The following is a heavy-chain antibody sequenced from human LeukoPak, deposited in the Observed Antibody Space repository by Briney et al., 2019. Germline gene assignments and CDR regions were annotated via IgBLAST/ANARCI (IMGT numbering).Heavy chain of an antibody. CDR3: ARGGYSYGYYFDY. J-gene: IGHJ4*02. D-gene: IGHD5-18*01. V-gene: IGHV1-69*06. Sequence: GPSVKVSCKASGGTFSSYAISWVRQAPGQGLEWMGGIIPIFGTANYAQKFQGRVTITADKSTSTAYMELSSLRSEDTAVYYCARGGYSYGYYFDYWGQGTLVTVSS. CDR2: IIPIFGTA. CDR1: GGTFSSYA.